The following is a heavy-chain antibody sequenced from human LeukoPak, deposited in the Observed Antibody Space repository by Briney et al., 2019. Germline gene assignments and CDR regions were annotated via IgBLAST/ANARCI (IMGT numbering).Heavy chain of an antibody. D-gene: IGHD4-17*01. CDR1: GFTFSSYG. V-gene: IGHV3-33*01. CDR3: ARVGNANGDYGEGFDY. Sequence: GGSLRLSCAASGFTFSSYGMHWVRQAPGKGLEWVAVIWYEGSNKYYADSVKGRFTISRDNSKNTLYLQMNSLRAEDTAVYYCARVGNANGDYGEGFDYRGQGTLVTVSS. CDR2: IWYEGSNK. J-gene: IGHJ4*02.